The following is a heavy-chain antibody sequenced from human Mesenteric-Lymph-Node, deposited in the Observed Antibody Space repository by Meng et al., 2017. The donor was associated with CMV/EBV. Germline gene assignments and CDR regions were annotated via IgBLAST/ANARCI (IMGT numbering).Heavy chain of an antibody. CDR2: IYVGDST. Sequence: GESLKISCAVSGFTVSRSYMTWVRQAPGKGLEWVSIIYVGDSTFYADSVQGRFTVSRDNSRNTLYLQMNSLRPEDTAIYYCGNGLDGGRYALWAFDIWGQGTMVTVS. D-gene: IGHD2-21*01. J-gene: IGHJ3*02. V-gene: IGHV3-66*02. CDR3: GNGLDGGRYALWAFDI. CDR1: GFTVSRSY.